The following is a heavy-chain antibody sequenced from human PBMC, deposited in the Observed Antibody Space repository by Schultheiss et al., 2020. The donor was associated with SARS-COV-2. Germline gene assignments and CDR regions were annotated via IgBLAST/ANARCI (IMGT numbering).Heavy chain of an antibody. CDR2: ISYDGSNK. D-gene: IGHD6-13*01. CDR3: AKDRWSRHSWYVGLLPMDV. J-gene: IGHJ6*02. CDR1: GFTFSSYG. Sequence: GESLKISCAASGFTFSSYGMHWVRQAPGKGLEWVAVISYDGSNKYYADSVKGRFTISRDNSKNTLYLQMNSLRAEDTAVYYCAKDRWSRHSWYVGLLPMDVWGQGTTVTVSS. V-gene: IGHV3-30*18.